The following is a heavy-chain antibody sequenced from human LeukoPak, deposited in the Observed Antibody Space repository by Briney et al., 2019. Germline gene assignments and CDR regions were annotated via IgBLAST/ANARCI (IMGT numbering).Heavy chain of an antibody. CDR1: GFTFSRYI. Sequence: GGSLRLSCAASGFTFSRYIMNWVRQAPGKGLEWVSSISSSSSYIYYADSVKGRFTISRDNAKNSLYLQMNSLRAEDTAVYYCARVAGYYDSSGYYYNYFDYWGQGTLVTVSS. CDR3: ARVAGYYDSSGYYYNYFDY. J-gene: IGHJ4*02. CDR2: ISSSSSYI. V-gene: IGHV3-21*01. D-gene: IGHD3-22*01.